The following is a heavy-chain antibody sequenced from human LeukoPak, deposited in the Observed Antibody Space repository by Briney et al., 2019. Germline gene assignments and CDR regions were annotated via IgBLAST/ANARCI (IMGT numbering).Heavy chain of an antibody. V-gene: IGHV3-66*01. D-gene: IGHD3-22*01. CDR3: ARDLYYYDSSGYQDY. CDR2: IYSGGST. Sequence: GGSLRLSCAASGFTVSSNYMSWVRQAPGKGLEWVSVIYSGGSTYYADSVKGRFTISRDNSKNTLYLQMNSLRAEDTAVYYCARDLYYYDSSGYQDYWGQGTLVTVSS. CDR1: GFTVSSNY. J-gene: IGHJ4*02.